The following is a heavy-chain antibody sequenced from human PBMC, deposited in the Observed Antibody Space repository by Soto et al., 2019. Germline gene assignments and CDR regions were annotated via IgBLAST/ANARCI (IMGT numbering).Heavy chain of an antibody. Sequence: ASVKVSCKASGYTFASYGISWVRQAPGQGLEWMGWISAYNGNTNYAQKLQGRVTMTTDTSTSTAYMELRSLRSDDTAVYYCARDRGSPRDYYDSSGYFDYWGQGTLVTVSS. CDR2: ISAYNGNT. CDR3: ARDRGSPRDYYDSSGYFDY. D-gene: IGHD3-22*01. J-gene: IGHJ4*02. V-gene: IGHV1-18*01. CDR1: GYTFASYG.